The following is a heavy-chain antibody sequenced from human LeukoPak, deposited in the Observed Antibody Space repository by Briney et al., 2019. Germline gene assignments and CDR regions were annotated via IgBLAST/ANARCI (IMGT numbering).Heavy chain of an antibody. CDR1: GFTFSDYA. CDR3: ARHDSFIPY. CDR2: ISDSGGST. V-gene: IGHV3-23*01. J-gene: IGHJ4*02. D-gene: IGHD3-16*02. Sequence: GGSLRLSCVASGFTFSDYAMSWVRKAPGKGLEWVSGISDSGGSTYYADSVKGRCTNSRDNSKNTVSLQMNNLRAEDTAVYFCARHDSFIPYWGQGTLVTVTS.